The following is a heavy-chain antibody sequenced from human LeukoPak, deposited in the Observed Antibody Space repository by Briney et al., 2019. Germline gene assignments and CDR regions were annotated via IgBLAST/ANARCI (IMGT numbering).Heavy chain of an antibody. CDR1: GFTFSSYA. CDR2: ISYDGSNK. J-gene: IGHJ4*02. Sequence: GRSLRLSCAASGFTFSSYAMHWVRQAPGKGLEWVAVISYDGSNKYYADSVKGRFTISRDNSKNTLYLQMNSLRAEDTAVYYCASLHGDWGQGTLVTVSS. V-gene: IGHV3-30-3*01. D-gene: IGHD3-16*01. CDR3: ASLHGD.